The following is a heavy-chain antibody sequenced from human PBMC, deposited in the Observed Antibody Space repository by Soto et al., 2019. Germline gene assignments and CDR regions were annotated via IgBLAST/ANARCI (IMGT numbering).Heavy chain of an antibody. CDR3: ARNSGGSSYYYYGMDV. J-gene: IGHJ6*02. CDR1: GGSISSSNW. D-gene: IGHD1-26*01. CDR2: IYHSGIT. Sequence: PSETLSLTCAVSGGSISSSNWWSWVRQPPGKGLEWIGEIYHSGITNYNPSLKSRVTISVDKSKNQFSLKLSSVTAADTAVYYCARNSGGSSYYYYGMDVWGQGTTVTVSS. V-gene: IGHV4-4*02.